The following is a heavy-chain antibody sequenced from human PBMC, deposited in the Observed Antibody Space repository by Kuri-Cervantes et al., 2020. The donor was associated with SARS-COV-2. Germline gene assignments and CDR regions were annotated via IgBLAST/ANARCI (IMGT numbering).Heavy chain of an antibody. CDR2: INSDGSST. CDR3: ARMLRKYQLLQGAYYYYGMDV. J-gene: IGHJ6*02. CDR1: GFTFSSYS. D-gene: IGHD2-2*01. V-gene: IGHV3-74*01. Sequence: GGSLRLSCAASGFTFSSYSMHWVRQAPGKGLVWVSRINSDGSSTSYADSVKGRFTISRDNAKNTLYLQMNSLRAEDTAVYYCARMLRKYQLLQGAYYYYGMDVWGQGTTVTVSS.